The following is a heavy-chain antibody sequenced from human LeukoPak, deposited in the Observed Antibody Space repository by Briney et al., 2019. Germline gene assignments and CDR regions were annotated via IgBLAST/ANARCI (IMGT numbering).Heavy chain of an antibody. CDR2: IYYSGST. CDR1: GGSISSSSYY. CDR3: VVKRAKTGFDY. V-gene: IGHV4-39*07. D-gene: IGHD1-14*01. Sequence: PSETLSLTCTVSGGSISSSSYYWGWIRQPPGKGLEWIGSIYYSGSTYYNPSLKSRVTISVDTSKNQFSLKLSSVTAADTAVYYCVVKRAKTGFDYWGQGTLVTVSS. J-gene: IGHJ4*02.